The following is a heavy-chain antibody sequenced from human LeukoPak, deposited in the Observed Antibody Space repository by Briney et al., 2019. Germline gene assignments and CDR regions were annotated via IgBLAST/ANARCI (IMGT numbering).Heavy chain of an antibody. J-gene: IGHJ4*02. Sequence: GRSLRLSCAASGFTFSTYVMHWVRQAPGKGLECVAVISYDGSNKYYADSVKGRFTVSRDNSKNTLYLQMNSLRAEDTAVYYCARDGRSLGYCSGGSCYKRYPFDYWGQGTLVTVSS. CDR3: ARDGRSLGYCSGGSCYKRYPFDY. V-gene: IGHV3-30*04. D-gene: IGHD2-15*01. CDR2: ISYDGSNK. CDR1: GFTFSTYV.